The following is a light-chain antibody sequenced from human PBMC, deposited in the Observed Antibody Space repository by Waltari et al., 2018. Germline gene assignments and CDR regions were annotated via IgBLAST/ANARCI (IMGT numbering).Light chain of an antibody. CDR2: DAS. CDR1: QSISTD. CDR3: PYRYNWPGGS. J-gene: IGKJ4*01. Sequence: EIVLTQSPATLSVSTGERATLSCSARQSISTDLPWYQQQPGKPHRLLIYDASNRAFGSAATLSVSGSGSDFKFTISSLKPQDVAFYYCPYRYNWPGGSFGGGTRVEIK. V-gene: IGKV3-11*01.